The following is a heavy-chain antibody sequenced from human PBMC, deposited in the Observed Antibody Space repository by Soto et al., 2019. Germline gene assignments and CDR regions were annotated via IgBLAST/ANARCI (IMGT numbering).Heavy chain of an antibody. Sequence: QVQLVQSGAEVKKPGASVKVSCKASGDTFTDYYIHWVRQAPGQGLEWMGTVNPSGGHTTYPQHLLGRMTTTRDKSTSTLYMELTSLTSEDTAVYYCARGGHVVVVTAALDYWGQGTLVTVSS. CDR2: VNPSGGHT. CDR1: GDTFTDYY. CDR3: ARGGHVVVVTAALDY. D-gene: IGHD2-21*02. J-gene: IGHJ4*02. V-gene: IGHV1-46*01.